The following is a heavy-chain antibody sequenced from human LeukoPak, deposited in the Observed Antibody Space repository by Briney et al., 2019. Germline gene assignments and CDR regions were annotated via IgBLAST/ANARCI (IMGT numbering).Heavy chain of an antibody. Sequence: PSETLSLTCSVSGGSISSSSDCWGWIRQPPGKGLEWIGSINYSGRTDYNPSLKSRVTISIDTSKNQFSLKQRSVTAADTAVYYCARREDTSWYYFDFWGQGTQVTVSS. V-gene: IGHV4-39*01. CDR1: GGSISSSSDC. CDR3: ARREDTSWYYFDF. J-gene: IGHJ4*02. D-gene: IGHD2-2*01. CDR2: INYSGRT.